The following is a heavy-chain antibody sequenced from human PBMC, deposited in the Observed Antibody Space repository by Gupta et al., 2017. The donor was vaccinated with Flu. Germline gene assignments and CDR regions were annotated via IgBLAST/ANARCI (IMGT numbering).Heavy chain of an antibody. J-gene: IGHJ6*03. CDR3: AKDLEASFNYYYYMDV. V-gene: IGHV3-30*18. CDR1: GFTFSTHG. D-gene: IGHD6-6*01. CDR2: ISYDGRIK. Sequence: QVQLVASGGGVVQPGRSLRLSCTVSGFTFSTHGMHWVRQAPGEGLEWVAVISYDGRIKHYADSVKGRFTISRDTSKNTLYLQMNNLRTDDTAVYYCAKDLEASFNYYYYMDVWGKGTTVTVSS.